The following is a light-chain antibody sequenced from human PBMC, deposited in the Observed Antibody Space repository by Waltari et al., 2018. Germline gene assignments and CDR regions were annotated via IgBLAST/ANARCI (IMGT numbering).Light chain of an antibody. CDR2: DVS. Sequence: QSALTQPASVSGSPGQSITISCPGTSSDVGGYNFVSWYQQHPDKAPKLIIYDVSERPSGVSNRFSGSKSVNTASLTISGLQAEDEADYYCISYTTISTWVFGTGTKVTVL. CDR3: ISYTTISTWV. V-gene: IGLV2-14*03. J-gene: IGLJ1*01. CDR1: SSDVGGYNF.